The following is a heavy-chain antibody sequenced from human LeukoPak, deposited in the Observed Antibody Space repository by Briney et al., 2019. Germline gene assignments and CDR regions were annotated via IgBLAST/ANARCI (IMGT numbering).Heavy chain of an antibody. D-gene: IGHD3-10*01. V-gene: IGHV4-34*01. J-gene: IGHJ4*02. CDR1: AGSFSGYY. CDR3: ARVRFRGVIIN. CDR2: INHSGST. Sequence: PSETPSLTCAVDAGSFSGYYWSWILQPPGRGLEGLGEINHSGSTNYNPSLKSRVTISVDTSKNRSSLKLSSVTAADTAVYYCARVRFRGVIINWGQGTLVTVSS.